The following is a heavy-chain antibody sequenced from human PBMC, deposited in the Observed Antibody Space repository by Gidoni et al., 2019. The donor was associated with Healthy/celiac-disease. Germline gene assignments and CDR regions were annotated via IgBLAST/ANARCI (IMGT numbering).Heavy chain of an antibody. J-gene: IGHJ6*03. Sequence: EVQLLESGGGLVQPGGSLRLSRAASGFTFSSYAMSWVRQAPGKGLEWVSAISGSGGSTYYADSVKGRFTISRDNSKNTLYLQMNSLRAEDTAVYYCAKGRNDYYYYYMDVWGKGTTVTVSS. CDR3: AKGRNDYYYYYMDV. D-gene: IGHD1-1*01. CDR2: ISGSGGST. V-gene: IGHV3-23*01. CDR1: GFTFSSYA.